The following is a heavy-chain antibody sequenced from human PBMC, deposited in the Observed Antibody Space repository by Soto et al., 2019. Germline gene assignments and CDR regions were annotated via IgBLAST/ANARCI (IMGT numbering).Heavy chain of an antibody. CDR1: GGTFSSYA. Sequence: GXSLKVSCKASGGTFSSYAISWVRQAPGQGLEWMGGIIPIFGTANYAQKFQGRVTITADESTSTAYMELSSLRSEDTAVYYCVRSGIAAAGPRFDPWGQGTLVTGSS. V-gene: IGHV1-69*13. CDR3: VRSGIAAAGPRFDP. J-gene: IGHJ5*02. CDR2: IIPIFGTA. D-gene: IGHD6-13*01.